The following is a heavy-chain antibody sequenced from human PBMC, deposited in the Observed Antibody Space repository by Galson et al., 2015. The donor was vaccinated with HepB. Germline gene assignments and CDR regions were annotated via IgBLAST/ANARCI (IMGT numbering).Heavy chain of an antibody. CDR1: GFTFSNAW. V-gene: IGHV3-30*18. J-gene: IGHJ4*02. D-gene: IGHD3-3*01. CDR3: AKVDRYRGVVIPPDY. Sequence: SLRLSCAASGFTFSNAWMSWVRQAPGKGLEWVAVISYDGSNKYYADSVKGRFTISRDNSKNTLYLQMNSLRAEDTAVYYCAKVDRYRGVVIPPDYWGQGTLVTVSS. CDR2: ISYDGSNK.